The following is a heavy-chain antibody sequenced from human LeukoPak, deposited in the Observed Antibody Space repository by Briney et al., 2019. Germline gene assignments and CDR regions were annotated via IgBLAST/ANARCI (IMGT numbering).Heavy chain of an antibody. Sequence: GGSLRLSCAASGFTVSSNYMSWVRQAPGKGLEWVSVIYSGGSTYYADSVKGRFTISRDNSKNTLYLQINSLRAEDTAVYYCARDGDGYYGMDVWGQGTTVTVSS. CDR1: GFTVSSNY. V-gene: IGHV3-66*01. CDR3: ARDGDGYYGMDV. J-gene: IGHJ6*02. CDR2: IYSGGST.